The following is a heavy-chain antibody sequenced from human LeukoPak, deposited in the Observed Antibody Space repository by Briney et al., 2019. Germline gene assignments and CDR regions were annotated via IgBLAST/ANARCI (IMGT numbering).Heavy chain of an antibody. V-gene: IGHV3-30-3*01. D-gene: IGHD3-10*01. J-gene: IGHJ4*02. Sequence: GALRLSCAASGFTFSSYAMHWVRQAPGKGLEWVAVISYDGSNKYYADSVKGRFTISRDNSKNSLSLQMNNLRVEDTAVYYCARAGSHWHYVYWGQGTVVTVSS. CDR2: ISYDGSNK. CDR3: ARAGSHWHYVY. CDR1: GFTFSSYA.